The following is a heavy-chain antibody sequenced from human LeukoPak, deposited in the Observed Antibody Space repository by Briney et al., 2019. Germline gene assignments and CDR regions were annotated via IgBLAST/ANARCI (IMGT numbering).Heavy chain of an antibody. CDR2: VSPNGETA. CDR1: GFTFSSYE. J-gene: IGHJ3*02. Sequence: PGGSLRLSCAASGFTFSSYEMNWVRQPPGKGLEWVSGVSPNGETAYYADSVKGRFTISRDNSKNTLYLQMNSLRAEDTAVYYCARNGYCSSTSCYAKGYDAFDIWGQGTMVTVSS. D-gene: IGHD2-2*03. CDR3: ARNGYCSSTSCYAKGYDAFDI. V-gene: IGHV3-23*01.